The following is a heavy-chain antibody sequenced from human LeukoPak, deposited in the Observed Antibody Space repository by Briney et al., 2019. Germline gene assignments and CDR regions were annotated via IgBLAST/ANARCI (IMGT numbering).Heavy chain of an antibody. CDR2: IRYDGSNK. J-gene: IGHJ4*02. CDR1: GFTFSSYG. D-gene: IGHD5-24*01. Sequence: PGGSLRLSCAASGFTFSSYGMHWVRQAPGKGLEWVAFIRYDGSNKYYADSVKGRFTISRDNSKNTLYLQVNSLRAEDTAVYYCAKDRHRWLQAPFDYWGQGTLVTVSS. CDR3: AKDRHRWLQAPFDY. V-gene: IGHV3-30*02.